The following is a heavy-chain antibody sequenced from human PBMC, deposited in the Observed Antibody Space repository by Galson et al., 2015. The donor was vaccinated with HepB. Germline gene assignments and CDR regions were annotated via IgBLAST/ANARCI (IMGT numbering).Heavy chain of an antibody. CDR2: IIPIFGTA. Sequence: SVKVSCKASGGTFSSYAISWVRQAPGQGLEWMGGIIPIFGTANYAQKFQGRVTITADESTSTAYMELSSLRSEDTAVYYCARDGGGYCSGGSCYSDGSYYYYYYGMDVWGQGTMVTVS. CDR3: ARDGGGYCSGGSCYSDGSYYYYYYGMDV. D-gene: IGHD2-15*01. J-gene: IGHJ6*02. V-gene: IGHV1-69*13. CDR1: GGTFSSYA.